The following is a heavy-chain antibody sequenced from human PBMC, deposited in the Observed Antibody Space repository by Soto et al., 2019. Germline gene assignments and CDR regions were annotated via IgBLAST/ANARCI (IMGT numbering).Heavy chain of an antibody. CDR2: IYYSGST. CDR3: ARAFYDSSGYYPWYFDY. V-gene: IGHV4-30-4*01. D-gene: IGHD3-22*01. Sequence: KPSETLSLTCTVSGGSISSGDYYWSWIRQPPGKGLEWIGYIYYSGSTYYNPSLKSRVTISVDTSKNQFSLKLSSVTAADTAVYYCARAFYDSSGYYPWYFDYWGQGTLVTVS. CDR1: GGSISSGDYY. J-gene: IGHJ4*02.